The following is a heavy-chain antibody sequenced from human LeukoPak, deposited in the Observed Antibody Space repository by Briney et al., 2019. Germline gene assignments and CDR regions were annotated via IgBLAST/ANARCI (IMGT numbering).Heavy chain of an antibody. J-gene: IGHJ5*02. CDR1: GYTFTSYD. CDR3: ARGRRRWLQNWFDP. V-gene: IGHV1-8*03. D-gene: IGHD5-24*01. CDR2: MTPNSGNT. Sequence: GASVKVSCKASGYTFTSYDINWVRQATGQGLEWMGWMTPNSGNTGYAQKFQGRVTITRNTSISTAYMELSSLRSEDTAVYYCARGRRRWLQNWFDPWGQGTLVTVSS.